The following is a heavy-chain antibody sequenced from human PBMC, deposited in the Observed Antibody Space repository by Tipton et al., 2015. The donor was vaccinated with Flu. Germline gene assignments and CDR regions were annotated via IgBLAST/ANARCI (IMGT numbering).Heavy chain of an antibody. CDR2: VYYSGST. CDR1: GVSLTSSSYY. V-gene: IGHV4-39*07. CDR3: ARVQGATYDSTDGTFMPQFYFGMDV. J-gene: IGHJ6*02. Sequence: TLFLTCTVSGVSLTSSSYYWGWIRQPPGKGLEWIGSVYYSGSTYYNPSLKSRVTMPVDTSKNQFSLRLTSVTAADTAVYYCARVQGATYDSTDGTFMPQFYFGMDVWGQGTTVTVSS. D-gene: IGHD3-22*01.